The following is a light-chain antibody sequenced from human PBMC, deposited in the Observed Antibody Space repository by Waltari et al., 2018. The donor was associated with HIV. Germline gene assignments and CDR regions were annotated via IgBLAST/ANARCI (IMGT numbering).Light chain of an antibody. V-gene: IGLV2-8*01. Sequence: QSALTQPPSASGSPGQSVTISCPGTSSAVGPYHYVSWFQQHPGKAPKLMIYDVTKRPSGVPDRFSGSKSGNTASLTVSGLQAEDEADYYCASHAGSKDVFGGGTRLTVL. CDR3: ASHAGSKDV. CDR2: DVT. CDR1: SSAVGPYHY. J-gene: IGLJ2*01.